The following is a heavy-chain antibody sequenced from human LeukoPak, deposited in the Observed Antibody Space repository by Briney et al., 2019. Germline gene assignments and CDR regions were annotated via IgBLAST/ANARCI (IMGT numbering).Heavy chain of an antibody. V-gene: IGHV1-8*03. CDR3: ARGRSGYEQSYYYYYMDV. D-gene: IGHD5-12*01. CDR2: MNPNSGNT. CDR1: GYTFTSYD. J-gene: IGHJ6*03. Sequence: ASVKVSCKASGYTFTSYDINWVRQATGQGLEWMGWMNPNSGNTGYAQKFQGRVTITRNTSISTAYMELSSLRSEDTAVYYCARGRSGYEQSYYYYYMDVWGEGTTVTVSS.